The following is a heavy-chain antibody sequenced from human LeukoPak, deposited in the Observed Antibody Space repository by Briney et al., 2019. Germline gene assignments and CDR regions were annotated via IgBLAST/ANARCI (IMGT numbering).Heavy chain of an antibody. V-gene: IGHV1-24*01. CDR1: GYTLTELS. CDR2: FDPEDGET. J-gene: IGHJ4*02. Sequence: ASVKVSCKVSGYTLTELSMHWVRQAPGKGLEWMGGFDPEDGETIYAQRFQGRVTMTEDTSTDTAYMELSSLRSEDTAVYYCATDRQVGATTYYFDYWGQGTLVTVSS. CDR3: ATDRQVGATTYYFDY. D-gene: IGHD1-26*01.